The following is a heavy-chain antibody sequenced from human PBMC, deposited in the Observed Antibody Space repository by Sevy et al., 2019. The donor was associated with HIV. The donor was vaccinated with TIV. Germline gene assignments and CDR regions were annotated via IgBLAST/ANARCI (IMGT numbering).Heavy chain of an antibody. Sequence: GGSLRLSCAASGFTFSTYDMHWVRQVAGEGLEWVSGIGTLLDTYYAASVKGRFIISRDNAKNSLSLQMNSLRAGDTAIYYCARACTAAGYKSGPIDAFDVWGQGTVVTVSS. CDR2: IGTLLDT. J-gene: IGHJ3*01. CDR1: GFTFSTYD. V-gene: IGHV3-13*01. D-gene: IGHD6-13*01. CDR3: ARACTAAGYKSGPIDAFDV.